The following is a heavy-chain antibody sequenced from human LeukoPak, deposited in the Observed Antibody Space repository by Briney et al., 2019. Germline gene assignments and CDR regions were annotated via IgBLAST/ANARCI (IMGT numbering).Heavy chain of an antibody. J-gene: IGHJ6*03. CDR3: ARYCSSTRCSSYYYYYMDV. CDR1: GFTFSSHS. D-gene: IGHD2-2*01. Sequence: GGSLGLSCAASGFTFSSHSMNWVRQAPGKGLEWVSSISSSSSYIYYADSVKGRFTISRDNAKNSLYLQMNSLRAEDTAVYYCARYCSSTRCSSYYYYYMDVWGKGTTVTVSS. CDR2: ISSSSSYI. V-gene: IGHV3-21*01.